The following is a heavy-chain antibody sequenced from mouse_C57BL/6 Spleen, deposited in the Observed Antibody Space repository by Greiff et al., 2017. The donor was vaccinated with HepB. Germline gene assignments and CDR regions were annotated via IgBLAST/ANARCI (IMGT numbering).Heavy chain of an antibody. CDR1: GFNIKDDY. D-gene: IGHD3-2*02. Sequence: EVQLVESGAELVRPGASVKLSCTASGFNIKDDYMHWVKQRPEQGLEWIGWIDPENGDTEYASKFQGKATITADTSSNTAYLQLSSLTSEDTAVYYCTTLDSSGYVWFAYWGQGTLVTVSA. CDR2: IDPENGDT. J-gene: IGHJ3*01. CDR3: TTLDSSGYVWFAY. V-gene: IGHV14-4*01.